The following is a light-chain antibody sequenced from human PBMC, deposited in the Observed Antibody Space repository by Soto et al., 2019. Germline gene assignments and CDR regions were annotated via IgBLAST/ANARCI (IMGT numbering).Light chain of an antibody. Sequence: QSALTQPPSASGSPGQSVTISCTGTSSDVGGYNYVSWYQQHPGKAPKLMIYEVSKRPSGVPDRFSGSKSGNTASLTVSGLQAEDEGDYYCSLYAGRNNVVFGGGTKLTLL. CDR2: EVS. CDR3: SLYAGRNNVV. J-gene: IGLJ2*01. V-gene: IGLV2-8*01. CDR1: SSDVGGYNY.